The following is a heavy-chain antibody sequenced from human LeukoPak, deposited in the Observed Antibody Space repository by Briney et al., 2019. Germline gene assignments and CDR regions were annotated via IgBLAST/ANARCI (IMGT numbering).Heavy chain of an antibody. D-gene: IGHD5-12*01. CDR3: ARQITDQSSGYDSIDY. V-gene: IGHV5-51*01. J-gene: IGHJ4*02. CDR1: AXSFTSYW. CDR2: IYHGDSDT. Sequence: GESLKISCKGSAXSFTSYWCGWVRQMPGKGLEWMGVIYHGDSDTRYSPSFQGQVTISADKSFSTAYLEWSSLKASDTAMYYCARQITDQSSGYDSIDYWGQGTLVTVSS.